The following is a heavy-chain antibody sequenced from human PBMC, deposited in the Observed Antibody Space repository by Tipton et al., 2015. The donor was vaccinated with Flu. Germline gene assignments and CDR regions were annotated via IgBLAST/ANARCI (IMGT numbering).Heavy chain of an antibody. CDR2: IYYSGST. D-gene: IGHD4-23*01. J-gene: IGHJ4*02. CDR3: ARVGVVTPFDY. Sequence: GSLRLSCTVSGGSISSSSYYWGWIRQPPGKGLEWIGSIYYSGSTYDNPSLKSRVTISVDTSKNQFSLKLSSVTAADTAVYYCARVGVVTPFDYWGRGTLVTVSS. CDR1: GGSISSSSYY. V-gene: IGHV4-39*07.